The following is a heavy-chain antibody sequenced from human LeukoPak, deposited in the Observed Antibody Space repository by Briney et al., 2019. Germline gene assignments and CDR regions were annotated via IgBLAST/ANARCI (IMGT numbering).Heavy chain of an antibody. CDR1: GFTFSDHY. Sequence: GGSLRLSCAASGFTFSDHYIDWVRQAPGKGLMWVSRVHSDGSITNYADSVKGRFSISRDSAKNTLYLQMSSLRSEDTAVYYCAREQEDCTGTTCYRAFDVWGQGTMVTVS. CDR3: AREQEDCTGTTCYRAFDV. J-gene: IGHJ3*01. CDR2: VHSDGSIT. D-gene: IGHD2-2*01. V-gene: IGHV3-74*01.